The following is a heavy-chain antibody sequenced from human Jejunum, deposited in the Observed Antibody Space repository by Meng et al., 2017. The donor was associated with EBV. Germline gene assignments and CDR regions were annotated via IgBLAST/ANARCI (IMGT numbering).Heavy chain of an antibody. V-gene: IGHV4-4*02. CDR2: IFHAGNT. D-gene: IGHD3-16*01. J-gene: IGHJ4*02. CDR3: ARGSHYTWDV. CDR1: GDSIISTDTW. Sequence: QVQLQGPGPGLGQPSGTLSLPCGVSGDSIISTDTWWSWVRQPPGKGLEWIGEIFHAGNTNYNPSLKSQVTMSVDTSKNQFSLNLSSVTAADSAVYYCARGSHYTWDVWGQGTLVTVSS.